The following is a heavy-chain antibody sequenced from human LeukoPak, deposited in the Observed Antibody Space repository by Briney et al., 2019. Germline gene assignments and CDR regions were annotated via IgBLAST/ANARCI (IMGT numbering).Heavy chain of an antibody. CDR3: AKAGGSVTTRSHFDY. CDR2: IRWNSGSI. V-gene: IGHV3-9*01. D-gene: IGHD4-17*01. CDR1: GFTFDDYA. Sequence: RTGGSLRLSCAASGFTFDDYAMHWVRQAPGKGLEWVSGIRWNSGSIGYADSVKGRFTISRDNAKNSLYLQMNSLRAEDTALYYCAKAGGSVTTRSHFDYWGQGTLVTVSS. J-gene: IGHJ4*02.